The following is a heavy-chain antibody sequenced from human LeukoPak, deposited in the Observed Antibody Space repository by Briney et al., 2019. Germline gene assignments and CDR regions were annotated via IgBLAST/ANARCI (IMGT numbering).Heavy chain of an antibody. D-gene: IGHD6-19*01. J-gene: IGHJ4*02. CDR1: GFSFSSHS. V-gene: IGHV3-23*01. Sequence: SGGSLRLSCTASGFSFSSHSMTWVRQAPGKGLDWVSTISPRSDFTFYADSVKGRFTVSRDNSRNTLYLHMSTLRAEDTAVYYCSAQPESLAGAMYSWGQGALVTVSS. CDR2: ISPRSDFT. CDR3: SAQPESLAGAMYS.